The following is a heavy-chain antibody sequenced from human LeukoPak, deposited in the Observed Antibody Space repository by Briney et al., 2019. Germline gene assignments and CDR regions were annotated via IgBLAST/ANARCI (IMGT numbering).Heavy chain of an antibody. J-gene: IGHJ4*02. D-gene: IGHD2-2*01. Sequence: ASVKVSCKASGYTFTDYYMQWVRQAPGQGLEWMGWFNPNSGGTNYAQKFRGRVTMTRDTSISTAYMELSRLRSDDTAVYYCARGGLSSTSRFIDYWGQGTLVTISS. V-gene: IGHV1-2*02. CDR3: ARGGLSSTSRFIDY. CDR1: GYTFTDYY. CDR2: FNPNSGGT.